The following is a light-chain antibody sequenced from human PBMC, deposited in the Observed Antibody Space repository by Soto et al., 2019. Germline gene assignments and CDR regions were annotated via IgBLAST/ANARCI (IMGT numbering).Light chain of an antibody. CDR2: DES. CDR1: QSVSSY. CDR3: QQRSNWPLT. V-gene: IGKV3-11*01. Sequence: VLTLSPATVSLSPGESATLSCRASQSVSSYLAWYQQKPGQAPRILIYDESNRATGIPDRLSGSGSGTDLNLTISRLKPEDFAIYYCQQRSNWPLTCGGGTKVDIK. J-gene: IGKJ4*01.